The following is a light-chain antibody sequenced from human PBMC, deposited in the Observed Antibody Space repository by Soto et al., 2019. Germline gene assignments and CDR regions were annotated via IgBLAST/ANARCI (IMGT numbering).Light chain of an antibody. J-gene: IGLJ2*01. CDR2: SDN. CDR1: SFNIGTNT. CDR3: AAWDDSLKGVV. Sequence: QSVLTQPPSASGTPGQRVTISCSGSSFNIGTNTVNWYQQLPGTAPKLLMYSDNQRPSGVPDRFSGSKSGTSASLAISGLQSEDEADYYCAAWDDSLKGVVFGGGTKVTVL. V-gene: IGLV1-44*01.